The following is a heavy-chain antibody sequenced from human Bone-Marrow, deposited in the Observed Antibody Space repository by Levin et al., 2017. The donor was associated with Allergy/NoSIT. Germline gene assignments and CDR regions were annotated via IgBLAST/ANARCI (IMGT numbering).Heavy chain of an antibody. CDR1: GGYLGSFY. D-gene: IGHD3-22*01. CDR3: ARGAVITGLDY. V-gene: IGHV4-59*01. CDR2: IYYSGST. Sequence: KPSETLSLTCSVSGGYLGSFYWGWVRQPPGKGLEWIGHIYYSGSTNYSPSLKSRVTISVDTSKNQFSLKLNSVTAADTAVYYCARGAVITGLDYWGQGTLVTVSS. J-gene: IGHJ4*02.